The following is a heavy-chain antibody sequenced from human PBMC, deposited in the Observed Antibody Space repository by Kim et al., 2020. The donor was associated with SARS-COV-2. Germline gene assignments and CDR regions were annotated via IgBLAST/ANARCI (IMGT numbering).Heavy chain of an antibody. CDR1: GYTFTSYA. J-gene: IGHJ4*02. Sequence: ASVKVSCKASGYTFTSYAMHWVRQAPGQRLEWMGWINAGNGNTKYSQKFQGRVTITRDTSASTAYMELSSLRSEDTAVYYCARDLVGSGWYGGGPFDYWGQGTLVTVSS. CDR3: ARDLVGSGWYGGGPFDY. CDR2: INAGNGNT. D-gene: IGHD6-19*01. V-gene: IGHV1-3*01.